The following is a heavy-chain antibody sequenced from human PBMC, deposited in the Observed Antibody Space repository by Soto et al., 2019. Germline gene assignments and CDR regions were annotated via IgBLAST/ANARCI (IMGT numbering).Heavy chain of an antibody. CDR2: IIPIFGTA. D-gene: IGHD3-9*01. J-gene: IGHJ6*02. Sequence: ASVKVSCKASGGTFSSYAISWVRQAPGQGLEWMGGIIPIFGTANYAQKFQGRVTITADESTSTAYVELSSLRSEDTAVYYCATSRDGRGYFDWRDYGMDVWGQGTTVTVSS. CDR3: ATSRDGRGYFDWRDYGMDV. CDR1: GGTFSSYA. V-gene: IGHV1-69*13.